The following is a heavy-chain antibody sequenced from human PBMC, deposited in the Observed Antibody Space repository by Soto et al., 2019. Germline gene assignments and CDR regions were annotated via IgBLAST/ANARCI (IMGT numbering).Heavy chain of an antibody. CDR1: GFTVSSNY. J-gene: IGHJ5*01. CDR3: VKDRREGGKSAFYFDF. CDR2: ISATGGGT. Sequence: GGSLRLSCAASGFTVSSNYMSWVRQAPGKGLEWVSLISATGGGTYYADSVKGRFSISRDNSKNTLYLQMNSLRAEDTAVYYCVKDRREGGKSAFYFDFWGQGAQVTVSS. V-gene: IGHV3-23*01. D-gene: IGHD3-16*01.